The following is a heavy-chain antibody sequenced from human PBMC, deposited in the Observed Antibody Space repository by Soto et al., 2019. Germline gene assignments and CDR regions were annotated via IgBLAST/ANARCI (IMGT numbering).Heavy chain of an antibody. CDR3: VGAAQPYYFDY. CDR2: ISAYNGNT. V-gene: IGHV1-18*01. J-gene: IGHJ4*02. Sequence: GASVKVSCKASVYTFTSYGISWVRHAPGQGLEWMGWISAYNGNTNYAQKLQGRVTMTTDTSTSTAYMELRSLRSDDTAVYYCVGAAQPYYFDYWGQGTLVTVSS. CDR1: VYTFTSYG.